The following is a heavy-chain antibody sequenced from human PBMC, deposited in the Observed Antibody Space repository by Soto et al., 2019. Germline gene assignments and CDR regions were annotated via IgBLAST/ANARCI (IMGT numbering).Heavy chain of an antibody. D-gene: IGHD4-17*01. CDR3: ARANYGDYGLDY. CDR1: GGTFSSYT. CDR2: IIPILGIA. J-gene: IGHJ4*02. V-gene: IGHV1-69*02. Sequence: QVQLVQSGAEVKKPGSSVKVSCKASGGTFSSYTISWVRQAPGQGLEWMGRIIPILGIANYAQKFQGRVTNXAXXATSTAYMELSSLRSEDTAVYYCARANYGDYGLDYWGQGTLVTVSS.